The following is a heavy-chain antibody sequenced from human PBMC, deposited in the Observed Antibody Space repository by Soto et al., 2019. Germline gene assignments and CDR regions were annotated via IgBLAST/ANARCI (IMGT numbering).Heavy chain of an antibody. CDR1: GFTLSNYA. J-gene: IGHJ6*02. V-gene: IGHV3-23*01. Sequence: PVGSLGLSCSASGFTLSNYAMSWVRQAPGKGLEWVSASSGSGGSTYYANSVKGRFTISRDNSKNTLYLQLNSLRAEDTAVYYCAKDGYYDLDMDVWGQGTTVTVSS. CDR3: AKDGYYDLDMDV. CDR2: SSGSGGST.